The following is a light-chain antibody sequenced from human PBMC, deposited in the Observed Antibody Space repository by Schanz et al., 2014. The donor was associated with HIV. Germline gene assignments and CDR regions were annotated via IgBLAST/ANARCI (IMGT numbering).Light chain of an antibody. CDR3: QVWESSTDMV. Sequence: SYELTQPPSVSVAPGKTARITCGGGNLGSKSVHWYQQKPGQAPVLVIYYDEDRPSGIPERFSGSNSGHTATLTISGVEAGDEADYYCQVWESSTDMVFGGGTKLTVL. CDR2: YDE. V-gene: IGLV3-21*01. J-gene: IGLJ2*01. CDR1: NLGSKS.